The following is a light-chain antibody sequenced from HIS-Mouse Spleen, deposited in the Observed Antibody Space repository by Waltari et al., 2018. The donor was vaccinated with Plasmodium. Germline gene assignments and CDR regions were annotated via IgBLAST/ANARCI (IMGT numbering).Light chain of an antibody. J-gene: IGKJ2*01. CDR3: QQYYSTPYT. CDR2: CAS. Sequence: DIVMTQSPDSLAVSLGERATINCKSSQSVLYSSNNKNYLAWYQQKPGQPPKLLIYCASTRESGVPDRFSGSGSETDFTLTISSLQAEDVAVYYCQQYYSTPYTFGQGTKLEIK. CDR1: QSVLYSSNNKNY. V-gene: IGKV4-1*01.